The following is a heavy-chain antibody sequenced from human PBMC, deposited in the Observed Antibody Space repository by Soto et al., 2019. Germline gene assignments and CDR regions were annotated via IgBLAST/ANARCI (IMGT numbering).Heavy chain of an antibody. D-gene: IGHD6-6*01. J-gene: IGHJ6*02. Sequence: QVQLVESGGGVVQPGRSLRLSCVASRFIFSNFAMHWVRQAPGKGLEWVAFISYDGSNKFYADSVKGRFSISRDNSENTLYPQMNSLRGEDSSVYYCVSAAATRPYFYYYYGMDVWGQGTTVTVSS. CDR2: ISYDGSNK. CDR3: VSAAATRPYFYYYYGMDV. V-gene: IGHV3-30-3*01. CDR1: RFIFSNFA.